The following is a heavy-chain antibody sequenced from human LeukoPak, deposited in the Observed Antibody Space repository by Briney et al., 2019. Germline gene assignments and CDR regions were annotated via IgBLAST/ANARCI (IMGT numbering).Heavy chain of an antibody. D-gene: IGHD4-17*01. CDR1: GGSISSGDYY. V-gene: IGHV4-30-4*01. J-gene: IGHJ3*02. Sequence: PSQTLSLTCTVSGGSISSGDYYWSWIRQPPGKGLEWIGYIYYSGSTYYNPSLKSRVTISVDTSKNQFSLKLSSVTAADTAVYYCARTSSYSYGDYDNAFDIWGQGTMVTVSS. CDR2: IYYSGST. CDR3: ARTSSYSYGDYDNAFDI.